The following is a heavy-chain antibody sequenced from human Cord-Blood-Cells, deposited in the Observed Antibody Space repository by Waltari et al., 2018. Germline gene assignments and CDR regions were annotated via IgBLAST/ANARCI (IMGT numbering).Heavy chain of an antibody. CDR2: ISSDGSST. Sequence: DVQLVESGGVFVQPGGSLRLSLAASGFTFGSYWMHWVRQAPGKRLVWVSRISSDGSSTSYADFVKGQFTISRDNAKNTLYLQMNSLRAEDTAVYYCARDDGGNYDYWGQGTLVTVSS. CDR3: ARDDGGNYDY. D-gene: IGHD1-7*01. J-gene: IGHJ4*02. CDR1: GFTFGSYW. V-gene: IGHV3-74*01.